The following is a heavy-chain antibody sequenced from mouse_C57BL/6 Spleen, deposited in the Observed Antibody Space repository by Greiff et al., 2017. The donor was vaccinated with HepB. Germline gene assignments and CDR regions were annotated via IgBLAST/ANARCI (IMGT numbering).Heavy chain of an antibody. D-gene: IGHD1-1*01. CDR1: GFTFSSYG. CDR3: ARRLITTVVATRDFDV. CDR2: ISSGGSYT. J-gene: IGHJ1*03. V-gene: IGHV5-6*02. Sequence: EVKLQESGGDLVKPGGSLKLSCAASGFTFSSYGMSWVRQTPDKRLEWVATISSGGSYTYYPDSVKGRFTISRDNAKNTLYLQMSSLKSEDTAMYYCARRLITTVVATRDFDVWGTGTTVTVSS.